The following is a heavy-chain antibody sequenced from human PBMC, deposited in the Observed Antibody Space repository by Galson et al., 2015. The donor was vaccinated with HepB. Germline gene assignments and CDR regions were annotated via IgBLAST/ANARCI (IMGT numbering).Heavy chain of an antibody. J-gene: IGHJ4*02. CDR1: DYKFISYG. CDR3: ARDPRITSTGQLYYCDY. V-gene: IGHV1-18*01. Sequence: QSGAEVKKPGASVKVSCKTSDYKFISYGISWVRQAPGQGLEWMGWISAYNGDTSYALKFQNRVVMTKDTSTSTAYMELRSLRSDDTAVYYCARDPRITSTGQLYYCDYWGQGTLVTVSS. CDR2: ISAYNGDT. D-gene: IGHD1-14*01.